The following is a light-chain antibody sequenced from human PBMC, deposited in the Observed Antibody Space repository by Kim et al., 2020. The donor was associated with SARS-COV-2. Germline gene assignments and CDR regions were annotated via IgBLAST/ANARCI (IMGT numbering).Light chain of an antibody. CDR2: AAS. V-gene: IGKV1-39*01. Sequence: DIQMTQSPSSLSASVGDRVTITCRASQSISSYLNWYQQKPGKAPKLLIYAASSLQSGVPSRFSGSGSGTDFTLTISSLQPEDFAPYYCQQSYSTPPTFGQGTKLEI. J-gene: IGKJ2*01. CDR1: QSISSY. CDR3: QQSYSTPPT.